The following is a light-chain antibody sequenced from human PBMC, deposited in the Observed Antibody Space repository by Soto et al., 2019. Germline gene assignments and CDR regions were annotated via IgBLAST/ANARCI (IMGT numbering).Light chain of an antibody. CDR2: LNN. J-gene: IGLJ2*01. CDR3: AASDDTLNGPI. CDR1: ASNVAVNT. V-gene: IGLV1-44*01. Sequence: QSVLTQAPSVSGTPGQRVTISCSGTASNVAVNTVNWYRQVPGAAPKLLLYLNNQRPSGVPDRFSGSKSGTSASLAISGLRSEDEAAYYCAASDDTLNGPIFGGGTQLTVL.